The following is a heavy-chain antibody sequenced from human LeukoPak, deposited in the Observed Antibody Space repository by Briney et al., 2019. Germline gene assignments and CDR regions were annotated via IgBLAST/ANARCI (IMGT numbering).Heavy chain of an antibody. CDR3: ARDPRGTYDY. J-gene: IGHJ4*02. Sequence: ASLKVSCKASGYSFTAAYNIHWLRQPPGQGPEFMGWINPSSGDTRYAQKFQGRVTVTRDTIISTAYMELSSLTSDDTAVYYCARDPRGTYDYWGQGSLVTVSS. V-gene: IGHV1-2*02. D-gene: IGHD5-12*01. CDR2: INPSSGDT. CDR1: GYSFTAAYN.